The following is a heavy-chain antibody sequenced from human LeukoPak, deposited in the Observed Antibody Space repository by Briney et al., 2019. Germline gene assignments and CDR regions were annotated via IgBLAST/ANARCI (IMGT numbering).Heavy chain of an antibody. CDR2: INHSGST. CDR3: ARVKPHSSSWYWYRPNWFDP. V-gene: IGHV4-34*01. J-gene: IGHJ5*02. Sequence: KPSETLSLTCAVYGGSFSGYYWSWIRQPRGKGLEWIGEINHSGSTNYNPSLKSRVTISVDTSKNQFSLKLSSVTAADTAVYYCARVKPHSSSWYWYRPNWFDPWGQGTLVTVSS. D-gene: IGHD6-13*01. CDR1: GGSFSGYY.